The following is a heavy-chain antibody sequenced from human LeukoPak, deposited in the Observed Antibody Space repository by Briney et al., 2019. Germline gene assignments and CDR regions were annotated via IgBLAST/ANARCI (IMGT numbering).Heavy chain of an antibody. CDR2: ISPNNGGT. Sequence: GASVKVSCKASGYTFTAYYMHWVRQAPGRGLEWMGWISPNNGGTNYAQQFQGRVTMTRDTSTTTAYMELSSLRSDDTAVYFCARALLRGSYSDFDYWGQGTLVTVSS. J-gene: IGHJ4*02. CDR1: GYTFTAYY. V-gene: IGHV1-2*02. D-gene: IGHD3-16*01. CDR3: ARALLRGSYSDFDY.